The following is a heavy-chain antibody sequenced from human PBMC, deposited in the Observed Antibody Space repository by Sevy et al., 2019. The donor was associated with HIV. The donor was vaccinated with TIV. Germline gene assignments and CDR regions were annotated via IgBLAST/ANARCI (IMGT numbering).Heavy chain of an antibody. CDR3: ARRRVQSGLSGGGANYGMDV. CDR1: GFPFSNYA. J-gene: IGHJ6*02. Sequence: GGSLRLSCAASGFPFSNYAMSWVRQAPGKGLEWVSTLIGGGSRTYYADSVTGRFIVSRDHSRNTLYLQMNSLRAEDTAIYYCARRRVQSGLSGGGANYGMDVCGRGTTVTVSS. D-gene: IGHD2-8*02. CDR2: LIGGGSRT. V-gene: IGHV3-23*01.